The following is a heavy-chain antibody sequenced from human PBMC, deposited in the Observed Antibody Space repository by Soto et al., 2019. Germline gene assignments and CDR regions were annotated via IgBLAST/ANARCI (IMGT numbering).Heavy chain of an antibody. J-gene: IGHJ6*02. D-gene: IGHD3-16*01. CDR1: GFTFSGYS. V-gene: IGHV3-30-3*01. Sequence: QVQLVESGGGVVQPGRSLRLSCEGSGFTFSGYSIHWVRQAPGKGLEWVAVVSPDGSRKYYADSVKGRFTIPRDNSQDTVYLQMNSLRSKDTAIYFCARDVWHCGSDTCYFYGMDVWGQGTTITVSS. CDR2: VSPDGSRK. CDR3: ARDVWHCGSDTCYFYGMDV.